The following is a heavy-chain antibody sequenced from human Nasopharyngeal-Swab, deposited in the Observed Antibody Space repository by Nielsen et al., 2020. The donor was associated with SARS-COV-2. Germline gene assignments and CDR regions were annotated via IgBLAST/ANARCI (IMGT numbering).Heavy chain of an antibody. J-gene: IGHJ4*02. Sequence: GESLKISCAASEFTFSSYAMSWVRQAPGKGLEWVSAISGSGGSTYYADSVKGRFTISRDNSKNTLYLQMNSLRAEDTAVYYCAKVRPDGSGSYTYYFDYWGQGTLVTVSS. CDR2: ISGSGGST. D-gene: IGHD3-10*01. CDR3: AKVRPDGSGSYTYYFDY. V-gene: IGHV3-23*01. CDR1: EFTFSSYA.